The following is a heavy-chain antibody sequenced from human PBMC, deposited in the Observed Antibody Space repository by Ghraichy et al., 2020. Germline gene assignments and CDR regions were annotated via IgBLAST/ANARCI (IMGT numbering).Heavy chain of an antibody. CDR2: IRYDGSNK. CDR1: GFTFSSYG. CDR3: AKVGVSPGDHPVN. V-gene: IGHV3-30*02. Sequence: GGSLRLSCAASGFTFSSYGMHWVRQAPGKGLEWVAFIRYDGSNKYYADSVKGRFTISRDNSKNTLYLQMNSLRAEDTAVYYCAKVGVSPGDHPVNWGQGTLVTVSS. J-gene: IGHJ4*02. D-gene: IGHD7-27*01.